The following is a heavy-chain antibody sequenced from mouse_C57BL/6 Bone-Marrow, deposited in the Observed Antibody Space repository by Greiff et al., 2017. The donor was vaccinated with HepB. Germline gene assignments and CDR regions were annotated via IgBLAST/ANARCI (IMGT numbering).Heavy chain of an antibody. J-gene: IGHJ3*01. CDR3: TRREYPSWFAY. Sequence: EVKLVESGEGLVKPGGSLKLSCAASGFTFSSYAMSWVRQTPEKRLEWVAYISSGGDYIYYADTVKGRFTISRDNARNTLYLQMSSLKSEDTAMYCCTRREYPSWFAYWGQGTLVTVSA. CDR1: GFTFSSYA. D-gene: IGHD5-1*01. CDR2: ISSGGDYI. V-gene: IGHV5S21*01.